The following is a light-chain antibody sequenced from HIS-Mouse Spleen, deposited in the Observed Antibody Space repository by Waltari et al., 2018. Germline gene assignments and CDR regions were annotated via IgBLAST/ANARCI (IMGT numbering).Light chain of an antibody. CDR3: CSYAGSSTFGV. V-gene: IGLV2-23*03. CDR1: SSYVGSYNL. Sequence: QSALTHPASVSGSPGQSITISCTGTSSYVGSYNLVSRYQQHPGKPPKLMIYEGSKRPSGVSNRFSGSKSGNTASLTISGLQAEDEADYYCCSYAGSSTFGVFGGGTKLTVL. J-gene: IGLJ3*02. CDR2: EGS.